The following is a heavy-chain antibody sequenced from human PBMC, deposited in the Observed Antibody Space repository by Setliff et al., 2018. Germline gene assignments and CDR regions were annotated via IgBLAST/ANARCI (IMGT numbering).Heavy chain of an antibody. CDR1: GYSLTDYW. CDR3: TRRDNYYDSTGYSYYFDD. CDR2: IYPSNSNI. V-gene: IGHV5-51*01. J-gene: IGHJ4*02. Sequence: PGESLKISCKASGYSLTDYWIAWVRQMPGKGLEWMGIIYPSNSNIKYSPSFEAQITFSVDKSITTAYLQWSSLKASDTAIYYCTRRDNYYDSTGYSYYFDDWGQGTLVTVSS. D-gene: IGHD3-22*01.